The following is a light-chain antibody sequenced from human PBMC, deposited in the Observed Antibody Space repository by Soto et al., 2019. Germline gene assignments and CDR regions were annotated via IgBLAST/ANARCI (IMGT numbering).Light chain of an antibody. J-gene: IGKJ5*01. CDR2: DAS. CDR3: QQRNVCPPIT. CDR1: QSVRTS. V-gene: IGKV3-11*01. Sequence: EVVLTQSPATLSLSPGERATLSCRASQSVRTSLAWYQHKPSQAPRLLIYDASLRANGVPARFGGSGSGTNFTLTINSLEPEDFAVYYCQQRNVCPPITFGQGTRLEIK.